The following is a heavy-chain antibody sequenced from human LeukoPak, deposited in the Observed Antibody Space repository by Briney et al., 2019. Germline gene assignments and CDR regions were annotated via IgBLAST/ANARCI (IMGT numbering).Heavy chain of an antibody. CDR1: GFTFSSYA. V-gene: IGHV3-23*01. D-gene: IGHD6-6*01. J-gene: IGHJ4*02. CDR2: ISNSGDST. CDR3: AKKSSQFDY. Sequence: GGSLRLSCAASGFTFSSYAMSWVRQAPGKGLEWVSTISNSGDSTYYADSVKGRFTISRDNSKNTLYLQMNSLRAEDTAVYYCAKKSSQFDYWGQGTLVTVSS.